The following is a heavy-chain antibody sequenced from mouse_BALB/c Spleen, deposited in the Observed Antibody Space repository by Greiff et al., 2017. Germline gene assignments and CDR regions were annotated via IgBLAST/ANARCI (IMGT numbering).Heavy chain of an antibody. CDR2: ILPGSGST. J-gene: IGHJ4*01. CDR1: GYTFSSYW. V-gene: IGHV1-9*01. CDR3: AMYSYYYAMDY. Sequence: QVQLQQSGAELMKPGASVKISCKATGYTFSSYWIEWVKQRPGHGLEWIGEILPGSGSTNYNEKFKGKATFTADTSSNTAYMQLSSLTSEDSAVYYCAMYSYYYAMDYWGQGTSVTVSS.